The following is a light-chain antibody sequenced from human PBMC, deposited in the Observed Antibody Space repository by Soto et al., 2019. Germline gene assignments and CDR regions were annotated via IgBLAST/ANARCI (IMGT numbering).Light chain of an antibody. J-gene: IGKJ1*01. CDR3: IQGTHWPWL. Sequence: DVVMTQSPLSLPVTLGQPASISCRSSQSLIHSDGDTYLNWFQQRPRQSPRRLIYKVSDRDSGVRDRFTGSGSGTDVTLKISRVEVEDGGVYYLIQGTHWPWLVGQGNEVDI. CDR2: KVS. V-gene: IGKV2-30*02. CDR1: QSLIHSDGDTY.